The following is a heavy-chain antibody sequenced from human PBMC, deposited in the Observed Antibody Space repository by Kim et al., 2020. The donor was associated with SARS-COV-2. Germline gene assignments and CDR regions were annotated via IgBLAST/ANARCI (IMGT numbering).Heavy chain of an antibody. Sequence: SETLSLPCSVSGATLSLYDWSWIRQPPGKGLQWIGYIFRSGATQFNPSLASLVAISLDTSKTNVFLRLTSVTAADTAVYYCARDAGSGTFDVWGQGTMVT. V-gene: IGHV4-59*01. CDR3: ARDAGSGTFDV. J-gene: IGHJ3*01. CDR2: IFRSGAT. D-gene: IGHD1-26*01. CDR1: GATLSLYD.